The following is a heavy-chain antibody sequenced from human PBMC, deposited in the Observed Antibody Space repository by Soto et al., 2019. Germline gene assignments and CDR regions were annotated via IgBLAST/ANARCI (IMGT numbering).Heavy chain of an antibody. D-gene: IGHD2-15*01. J-gene: IGHJ4*02. CDR2: ISSSSSYI. Sequence: PGGSLRLSCAASGFTFSSYSMNWVRQAPGKGLEWVSSISSSSSYIYYADSVKGRFTISRDNAKNSLYLQMNSLRAEDTAVYYCAREGAGYCSGGSCYWPAIDYWGQGTLVTVSS. CDR3: AREGAGYCSGGSCYWPAIDY. V-gene: IGHV3-21*01. CDR1: GFTFSSYS.